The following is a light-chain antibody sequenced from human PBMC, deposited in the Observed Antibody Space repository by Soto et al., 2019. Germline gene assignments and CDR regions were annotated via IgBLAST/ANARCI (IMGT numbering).Light chain of an antibody. CDR1: QSVSSS. J-gene: IGKJ1*01. Sequence: EIVLTQSPGTLSLSPGERATLSCRASQSVSSSLAWYQQKPGQAPRLLIYGASSRATGIPDRFSGSGSGPDFTLTISRLEPEDFAVYFCQHYGSSRTFGQGNKVEIK. V-gene: IGKV3-20*01. CDR2: GAS. CDR3: QHYGSSRT.